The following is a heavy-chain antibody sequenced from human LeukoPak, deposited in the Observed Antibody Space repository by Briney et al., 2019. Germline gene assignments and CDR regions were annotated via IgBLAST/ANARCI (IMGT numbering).Heavy chain of an antibody. CDR2: LYSGGDT. J-gene: IGHJ2*01. D-gene: IGHD2-2*01. CDR3: ARDTSGYCSTSRCYGSWYFDL. Sequence: GGSLRLSCAASGFTFSSNYINWVRQAPGKGLEWVSVLYSGGDTYYADSVKGRFTVSRVNSKNTLYLQMNSLGAEDTAVYYCARDTSGYCSTSRCYGSWYFDLWGRGTLVTVSS. CDR1: GFTFSSNY. V-gene: IGHV3-53*01.